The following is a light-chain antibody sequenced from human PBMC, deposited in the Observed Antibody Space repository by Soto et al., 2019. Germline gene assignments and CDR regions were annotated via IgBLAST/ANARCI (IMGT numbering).Light chain of an antibody. CDR3: QQSYGPPCT. Sequence: EMTQSPSSLSASVGDRVTITCRASQSISDNVNWYQFQPGKAPKLLIYAASNLQTGVPSRFSGSGSGADFALTNSGLQPENSATYYCQQSYGPPCTFDLATKLEIK. J-gene: IGKJ2*02. CDR1: QSISDN. CDR2: AAS. V-gene: IGKV1-39*01.